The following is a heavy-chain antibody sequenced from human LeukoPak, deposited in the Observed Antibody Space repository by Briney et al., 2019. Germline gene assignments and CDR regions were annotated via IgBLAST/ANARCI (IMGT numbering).Heavy chain of an antibody. V-gene: IGHV3-23*01. CDR2: ISGSGDHT. J-gene: IGHJ6*02. CDR3: AKSTAYSISMIVVIKPMDA. CDR1: GFTFSSYA. D-gene: IGHD3-22*01. Sequence: GGSLRLSCAASGFTFSSYAMSWVRQAPGKGLEWVSAISGSGDHTYYADSVKGRFTISRDNSKNTLYLQMNSLRAEDTAVYYCAKSTAYSISMIVVIKPMDAWGQGTTVTVSS.